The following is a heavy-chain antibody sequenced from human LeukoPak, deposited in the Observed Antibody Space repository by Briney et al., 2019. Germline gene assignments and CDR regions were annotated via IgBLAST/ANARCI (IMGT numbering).Heavy chain of an antibody. J-gene: IGHJ3*02. CDR1: GGSISSYY. CDR2: IYYSGST. V-gene: IGHV4-59*01. Sequence: PSETQSLTCTVSGGSISSYYWSWIRQPPGKGLEWIGYIYYSGSTNYNPSLKSRVTISVDTSKNQFSLKLSSVTAADTAVYYCARDEIGAFDIWGQGTMVTVSS. CDR3: ARDEIGAFDI.